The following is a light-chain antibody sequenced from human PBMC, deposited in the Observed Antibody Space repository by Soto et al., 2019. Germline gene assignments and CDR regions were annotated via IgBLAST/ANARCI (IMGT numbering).Light chain of an antibody. CDR3: CSYSGSNNLVVV. Sequence: QSALTQPPSASGSPGQSVTISCTGTSSDVGGYDFVSWYQQHPGRAPKLMIYEVNKRPSGVPDRFSGSKSGNTASLTVSGLQAEDEADYYCCSYSGSNNLVVVFGGGTKLTVL. J-gene: IGLJ2*01. CDR1: SSDVGGYDF. CDR2: EVN. V-gene: IGLV2-8*01.